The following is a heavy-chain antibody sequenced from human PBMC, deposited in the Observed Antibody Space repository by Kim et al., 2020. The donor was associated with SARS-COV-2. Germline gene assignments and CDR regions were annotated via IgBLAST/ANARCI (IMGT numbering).Heavy chain of an antibody. CDR2: IWYDGSNK. D-gene: IGHD3-10*01. J-gene: IGHJ4*02. Sequence: GGSLRLSCAASGFTFSSYGMHWVRQAPGKGLEWVAVIWYDGSNKYYADSVKGRFTISRDNSKNTLYLQMNSLRAEDTAVYYCARGGSSGAIDYWGQGTLVTVSS. V-gene: IGHV3-33*01. CDR1: GFTFSSYG. CDR3: ARGGSSGAIDY.